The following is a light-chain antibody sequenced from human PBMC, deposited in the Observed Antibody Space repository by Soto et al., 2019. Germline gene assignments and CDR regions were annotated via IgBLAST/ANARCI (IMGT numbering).Light chain of an antibody. J-gene: IGKJ5*01. CDR3: QQYYNGTRMT. CDR2: GAS. Sequence: PVTLCGTQGHRPTLSCRASQSINSNLAWYQQKPGQAPRLLIYGASTRATGIPARFSGGGSGTEFTLTINSLQSEDFAVYYCQQYYNGTRMTFGQGTRVEIK. V-gene: IGKV3-15*01. CDR1: QSINSN.